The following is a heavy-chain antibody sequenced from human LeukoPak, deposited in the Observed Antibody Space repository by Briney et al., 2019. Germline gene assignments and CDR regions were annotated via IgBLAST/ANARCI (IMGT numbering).Heavy chain of an antibody. D-gene: IGHD6-6*01. Sequence: GGSLRLSCAASGFTFSSYWMYWVRQAPGKGLLWVSRINGDGSSTTYADSVKGRFTISRDNAKNTLYLQMNSLRAEDTVVYYCASAVLAALDPWGQGTLVTVSS. J-gene: IGHJ5*02. CDR3: ASAVLAALDP. CDR2: INGDGSST. V-gene: IGHV3-74*01. CDR1: GFTFSSYW.